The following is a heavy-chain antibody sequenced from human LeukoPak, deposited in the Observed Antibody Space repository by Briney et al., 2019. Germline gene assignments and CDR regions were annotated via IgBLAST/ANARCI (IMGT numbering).Heavy chain of an antibody. CDR1: GFTFSDYY. CDR2: ISSSGSTI. J-gene: IGHJ3*02. V-gene: IGHV3-11*01. CDR3: AKVSGSYHTGAFDI. D-gene: IGHD1-26*01. Sequence: GGSLRLSCAASGFTFSDYYMSWIRQAPGKGLEWVSYISSSGSTIYYADSVKGRFTISRDNAKNSLYLQMNSLRAEDTALYYCAKVSGSYHTGAFDIWGQGTMVTVSS.